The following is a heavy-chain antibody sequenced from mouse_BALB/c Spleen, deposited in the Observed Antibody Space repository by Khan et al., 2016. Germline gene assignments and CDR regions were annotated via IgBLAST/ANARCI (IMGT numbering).Heavy chain of an antibody. CDR1: GYSITSDYA. D-gene: IGHD2-3*01. V-gene: IGHV3-2*02. Sequence: LQESGPGLMKPSQSLSLTCTVTGYSITSDYAWNWIRQFPGNKLEWMGYIIYSGSTTYTPSLKSRISITRDTSKKQFFLQLNSVTIEDTATYYCASDGPNYAMDYWGQGTSVTVSS. CDR2: IIYSGST. J-gene: IGHJ4*01. CDR3: ASDGPNYAMDY.